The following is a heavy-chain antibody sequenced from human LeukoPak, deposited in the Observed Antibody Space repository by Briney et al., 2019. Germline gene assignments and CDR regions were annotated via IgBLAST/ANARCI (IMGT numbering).Heavy chain of an antibody. J-gene: IGHJ6*02. D-gene: IGHD4-17*01. CDR1: GGSISSYY. CDR3: ARDTTVTPYYYYGMDV. CDR2: IHYSGST. Sequence: SETLSLTCTVSGGSISSYYWSWIRQPPGKGLEWIGYIHYSGSTNYNPSLKSRVTISVDTSKNQFSLKLSSVTAADTAVYYCARDTTVTPYYYYGMDVWGQGTTVTVSS. V-gene: IGHV4-59*01.